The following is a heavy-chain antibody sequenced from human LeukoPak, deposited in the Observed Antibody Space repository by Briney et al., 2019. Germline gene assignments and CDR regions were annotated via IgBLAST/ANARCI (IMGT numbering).Heavy chain of an antibody. Sequence: GGSLRLSCAASGFTFSSYVMHWVRQAPGKGLEWVAVISYDGSNKYYADSVKGRFTISRDNSKNTLYLQMNSLRAEDTAVYYCASQPGAYVPAAMRLDYWGQGTLVTVSS. CDR2: ISYDGSNK. D-gene: IGHD2-2*01. CDR1: GFTFSSYV. V-gene: IGHV3-30*04. CDR3: ASQPGAYVPAAMRLDY. J-gene: IGHJ4*02.